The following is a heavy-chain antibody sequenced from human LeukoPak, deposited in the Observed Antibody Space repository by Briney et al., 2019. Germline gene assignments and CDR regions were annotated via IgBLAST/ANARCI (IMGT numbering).Heavy chain of an antibody. D-gene: IGHD2-2*01. Sequence: ASVKLSCKASGGTFSSYAISWVRQAPGQGLEWMGGIIPIFGTANYAQKFQGRVTITADESTSTDYMELSSLRSEDTAVYYCASLPGYCSSTSCPFDYWGQGTLVTVSS. CDR1: GGTFSSYA. CDR2: IIPIFGTA. J-gene: IGHJ4*02. CDR3: ASLPGYCSSTSCPFDY. V-gene: IGHV1-69*01.